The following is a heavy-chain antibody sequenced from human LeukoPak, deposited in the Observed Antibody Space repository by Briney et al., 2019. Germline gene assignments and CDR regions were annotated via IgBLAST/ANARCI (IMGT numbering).Heavy chain of an antibody. CDR1: GFTFSSYS. Sequence: PGGSLRLSCAASGFTFSSYSMNWVRQAPGKGLEWVSYISSSSSTIYYADSVKGRFTISRDNAKNSLYLQMNSLRAEDTAVYYCARGEEETAMPSRWAFDIWGQGTMVTVSS. CDR3: ARGEEETAMPSRWAFDI. D-gene: IGHD5-18*01. CDR2: ISSSSSTI. J-gene: IGHJ3*02. V-gene: IGHV3-48*01.